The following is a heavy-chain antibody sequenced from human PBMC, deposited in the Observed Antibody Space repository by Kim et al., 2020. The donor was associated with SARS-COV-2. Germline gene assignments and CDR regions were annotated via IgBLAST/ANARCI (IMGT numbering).Heavy chain of an antibody. V-gene: IGHV4-4*02. CDR1: GASISSDMW. J-gene: IGHJ4*02. Sequence: SETLSLTCAVSGASISSDMWWAWVRQPPGMGLQWIAEVYHTGRANYNPSLRSRVIVSVDKSKNQFSLKLSSVTAADTAVYYCAKGGGSETYGEYLGQGTL. D-gene: IGHD3-10*01. CDR2: VYHTGRA. CDR3: AKGGGSETYGEY.